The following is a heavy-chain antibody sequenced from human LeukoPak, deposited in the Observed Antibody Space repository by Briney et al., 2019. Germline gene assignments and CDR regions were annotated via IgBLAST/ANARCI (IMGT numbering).Heavy chain of an antibody. CDR3: AKEYTDGVLTANWFDP. CDR2: ISYDGSNK. V-gene: IGHV3-30-3*01. D-gene: IGHD3-3*01. Sequence: PGGSLRLSCAASGFTFSSYAMHWVRQAPGKGLEWVAVISYDGSNKYYADSVKGRFTISRDNSKNTLYLQMNSLRAEDTAIYYCAKEYTDGVLTANWFDPWGQGTLVTVSS. J-gene: IGHJ5*02. CDR1: GFTFSSYA.